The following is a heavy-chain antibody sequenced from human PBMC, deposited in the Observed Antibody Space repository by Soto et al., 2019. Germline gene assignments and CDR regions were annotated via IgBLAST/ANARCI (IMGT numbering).Heavy chain of an antibody. CDR3: ASGYSSSWYPDRFGY. V-gene: IGHV1-69*13. CDR2: IIPIFGTA. D-gene: IGHD6-13*01. Sequence: GASLKVSCKASGGTFSSYAISWVLQAPGQGLEWMGGIIPIFGTANYAQKFQGRVTITADESTSTAYMELSSLRSEDTAVYYCASGYSSSWYPDRFGYWGQGXLVTVYS. J-gene: IGHJ4*02. CDR1: GGTFSSYA.